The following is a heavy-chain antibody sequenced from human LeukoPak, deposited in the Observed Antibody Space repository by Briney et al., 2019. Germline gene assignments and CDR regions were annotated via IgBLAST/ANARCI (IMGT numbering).Heavy chain of an antibody. V-gene: IGHV3-23*01. CDR1: GFTFSTYA. CDR2: ISATGGTT. Sequence: VGSLRLSCAASGFTFSTYAMSWVRQAPGKGLEWVSAISATGGTTYYADSVKGRFTISRDNSKNTLYLQLNSLRAEDTAIYYCAKGKVTAFLDWFDPWGQGTLVTVSS. J-gene: IGHJ5*02. D-gene: IGHD2-21*02. CDR3: AKGKVTAFLDWFDP.